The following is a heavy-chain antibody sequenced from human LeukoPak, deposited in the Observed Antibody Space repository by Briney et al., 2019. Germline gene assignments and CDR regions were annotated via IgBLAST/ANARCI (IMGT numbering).Heavy chain of an antibody. CDR3: AREGQAGGSLYYFDY. J-gene: IGHJ4*02. Sequence: GGPLRLSCAASGFTFSSYWMSWVRQAPGKGLEWVANMKKDGSEKYYVDSVKGRFTISRDNAKNSLYLQMNSLRAEDTAVYYYAREGQAGGSLYYFDYWGQGALVTVSS. D-gene: IGHD6-13*01. CDR2: MKKDGSEK. V-gene: IGHV3-7*05. CDR1: GFTFSSYW.